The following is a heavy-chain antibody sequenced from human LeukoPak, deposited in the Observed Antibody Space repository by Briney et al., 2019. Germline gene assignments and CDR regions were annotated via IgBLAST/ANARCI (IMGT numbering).Heavy chain of an antibody. V-gene: IGHV4-39*01. CDR3: ARHVYGEYGPGDY. CDR2: IRNSGNT. CDR1: GDSFSSSSHY. J-gene: IGHJ4*02. Sequence: SSETLSLTCTVSGDSFSSSSHYWGWLRQPPGRGLEWIGSIRNSGNTYYSPSLKSRVTISVDTSKNQFSLKLSFVTAADTAVYYCARHVYGEYGPGDYWGQGILVTVSS. D-gene: IGHD4-17*01.